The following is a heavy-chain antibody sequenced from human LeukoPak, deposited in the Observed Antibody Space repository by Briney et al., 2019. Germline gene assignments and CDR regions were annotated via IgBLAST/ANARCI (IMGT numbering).Heavy chain of an antibody. D-gene: IGHD3-22*01. J-gene: IGHJ4*02. CDR1: GLTFSSYA. CDR2: ISGSGGST. V-gene: IGHV3-23*01. CDR3: AKDQYDSSIFDY. Sequence: GGSLRLSCAASGLTFSSYAMSWVRQAPGKGLEWVSAISGSGGSTYYADSVKGRFTISRDNSKNTLYLQMNTLRAEDTAVYYCAKDQYDSSIFDYWGQGTLVTVSS.